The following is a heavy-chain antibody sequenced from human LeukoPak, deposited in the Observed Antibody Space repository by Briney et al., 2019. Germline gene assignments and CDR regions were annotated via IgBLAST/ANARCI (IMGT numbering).Heavy chain of an antibody. Sequence: GASVKVSCKASGYTFTSYGINWVRQAPGQGLEWMGRISAYNGNTKYAQKFQGTVTMTTDTSTTTAYMELRSLRYDDTAVYYCARGNGETVSTSLNWFDPWGQGTLVTVSS. CDR3: ARGNGETVSTSLNWFDP. V-gene: IGHV1-18*01. CDR2: ISAYNGNT. J-gene: IGHJ5*02. D-gene: IGHD5/OR15-5a*01. CDR1: GYTFTSYG.